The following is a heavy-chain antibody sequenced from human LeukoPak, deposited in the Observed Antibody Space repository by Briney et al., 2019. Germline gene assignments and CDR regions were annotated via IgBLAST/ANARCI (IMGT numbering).Heavy chain of an antibody. D-gene: IGHD3-3*01. CDR2: IYSGGST. CDR3: ARGRYDFWSGLAVHYYYGMDV. J-gene: IGHJ6*02. V-gene: IGHV3-53*01. CDR1: GFTVSSNY. Sequence: GGSLRLSCAASGFTVSSNYMSWVRQAPGKGLEWVSVIYSGGSTYYADSAKGRFTISRDNSKNTLYLQMNSLRAEDTAVYYCARGRYDFWSGLAVHYYYGMDVWGQGTTVTVSS.